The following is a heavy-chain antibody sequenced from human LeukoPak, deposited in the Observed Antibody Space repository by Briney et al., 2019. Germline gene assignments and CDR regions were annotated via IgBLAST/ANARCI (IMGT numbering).Heavy chain of an antibody. Sequence: NPGGPLRLSCAASGFTFSRYWMHWVRHAPGKGPVWVARINSDGSNTANADSVKGRFTISRDNTKNTLLLQMNSLRAEDTAVYYCAKPRRVTMIVVVIHPIPKEAFDIWGQGTMVTVSS. CDR3: AKPRRVTMIVVVIHPIPKEAFDI. CDR1: GFTFSRYW. D-gene: IGHD3-22*01. CDR2: INSDGSNT. J-gene: IGHJ3*02. V-gene: IGHV3-74*03.